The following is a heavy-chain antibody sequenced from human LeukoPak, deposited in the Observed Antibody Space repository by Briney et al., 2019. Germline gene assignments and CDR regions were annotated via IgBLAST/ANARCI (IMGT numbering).Heavy chain of an antibody. J-gene: IGHJ5*02. V-gene: IGHV3-7*01. CDR3: ARIDEVTFDD. CDR2: IQPDGSEQ. CDR1: GFTFSSYW. Sequence: PGGSLGLSCAASGFTFSSYWMSWVRQAPGKGLEWVANIQPDGSEQYYVDSVKGRFTISRDNAKNSLYLQMNSLRAEDTAVYYCARIDEVTFDDGGQGTLVTVSS. D-gene: IGHD2-21*02.